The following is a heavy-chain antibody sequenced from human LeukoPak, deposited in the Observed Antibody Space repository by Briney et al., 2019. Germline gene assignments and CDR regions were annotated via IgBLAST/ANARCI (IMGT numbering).Heavy chain of an antibody. J-gene: IGHJ4*02. CDR2: IYHSGST. CDR1: DYSISSGYY. V-gene: IGHV4-38-2*01. Sequence: SETLSLTCAVSDYSISSGYYWGWIRQPPGKGLEWIGSIYHSGSTYYNPSLKSRVTISVDTSKNQFSLKLSSVTAADTAVYYCARRDGTLQRGGDCYSFDYWGRGTLVTVSS. CDR3: ARRDGTLQRGGDCYSFDY. D-gene: IGHD2-21*01.